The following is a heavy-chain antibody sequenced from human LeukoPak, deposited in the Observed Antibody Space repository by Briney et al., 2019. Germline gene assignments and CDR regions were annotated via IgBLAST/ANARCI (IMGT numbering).Heavy chain of an antibody. CDR3: ARGIGGFYYYYYYMDV. Sequence: SETLSLTCNVSGGSISSLYWSWIRQPAGEGLEWIGRIYTSGSTNYNPSLKSRVTMSVDTSKNQFSLKLSSVTAADTAVYYCARGIGGFYYYYYYMDVWGKGTTVTISS. D-gene: IGHD3-10*01. CDR2: IYTSGST. CDR1: GGSISSLY. J-gene: IGHJ6*03. V-gene: IGHV4-4*07.